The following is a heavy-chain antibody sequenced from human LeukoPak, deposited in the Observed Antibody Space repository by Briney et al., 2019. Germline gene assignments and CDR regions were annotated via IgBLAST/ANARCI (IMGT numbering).Heavy chain of an antibody. V-gene: IGHV5-51*01. CDR3: ASPAKTITVAGNPPWPDAFDS. D-gene: IGHD6-19*01. CDR1: GYSFTSYW. J-gene: IGHJ3*02. Sequence: TGESLKISCKVSGYSFTSYWVAWVRQMPGKGLEWMGIIYLGDSDTRYSPSFEGQVTISADKSISTAFLQWSSLKASDTAIYYCASPAKTITVAGNPPWPDAFDSWGQGTKVTVSS. CDR2: IYLGDSDT.